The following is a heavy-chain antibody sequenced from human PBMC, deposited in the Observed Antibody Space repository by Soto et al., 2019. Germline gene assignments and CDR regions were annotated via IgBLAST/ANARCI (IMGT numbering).Heavy chain of an antibody. CDR1: GGTXNSYA. CDR2: IIPIFGTA. J-gene: IGHJ4*02. D-gene: IGHD1-26*01. Sequence: GXSXKVSFKASGGTXNSYAIGLVRQAPGQGLEWMGGIIPIFGTANYAQKFQGIVTITADESTSTAYMELSSLRSEDTAAYYCARLRIVGATTGFDYWGQGTLVTVSS. V-gene: IGHV1-69*13. CDR3: ARLRIVGATTGFDY.